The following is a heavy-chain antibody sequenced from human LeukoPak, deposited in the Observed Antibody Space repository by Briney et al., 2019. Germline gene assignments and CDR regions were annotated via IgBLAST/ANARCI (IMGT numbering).Heavy chain of an antibody. CDR2: INYSGST. CDR3: APLWFGELSPNWFDP. Sequence: SETLSLICAVYGGSFSGYYWSWTRQPPGKGLEWIGEINYSGSTNYNPSLKSRVTMSVDTSKNQFSLKLSSVTAADTAVYYCAPLWFGELSPNWFDPWGHGTLVTVSS. CDR1: GGSFSGYY. V-gene: IGHV4-34*01. J-gene: IGHJ5*02. D-gene: IGHD3-10*01.